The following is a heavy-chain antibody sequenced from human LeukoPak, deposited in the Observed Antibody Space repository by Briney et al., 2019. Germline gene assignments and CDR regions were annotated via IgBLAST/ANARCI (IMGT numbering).Heavy chain of an antibody. D-gene: IGHD3-22*01. Sequence: ASVKVSCKASGYTFTGYYMRWVRQAPGQGLEWMGWINPNSGGTNYAQKFQGRVTMTRDTSISTAYMELSGLRSDDTAVYYCARVAYYYDSSGYYYFFDYWGQGTLVTVSS. V-gene: IGHV1-2*02. J-gene: IGHJ4*02. CDR1: GYTFTGYY. CDR2: INPNSGGT. CDR3: ARVAYYYDSSGYYYFFDY.